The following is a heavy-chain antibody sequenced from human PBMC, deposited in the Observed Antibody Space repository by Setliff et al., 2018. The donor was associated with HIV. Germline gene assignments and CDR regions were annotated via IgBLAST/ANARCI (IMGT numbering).Heavy chain of an antibody. V-gene: IGHV4-39*01. CDR1: GGSIRSIDYF. Sequence: PSLTCTVSGGSIRSIDYFWGWIRQPPGKGLEWLGNIGNIYYGGTTYYNPSLKGRITISVFTSSQQLSLTLTSVTPADTAVYYCARLRAAGTVHYFDPWGQGTQVTVSS. CDR3: ARLRAAGTVHYFDP. CDR2: IYYGGTT. J-gene: IGHJ5*02. D-gene: IGHD6-13*01.